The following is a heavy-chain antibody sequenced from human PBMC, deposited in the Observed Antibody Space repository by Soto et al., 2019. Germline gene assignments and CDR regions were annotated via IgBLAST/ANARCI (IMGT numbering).Heavy chain of an antibody. CDR3: AKARYGDSEYYSDY. Sequence: GGSLRLSCAASGFTFSSYAMSWVRQAPGKGLEWVSAISGSGGSTYYADSVKGRFTISRDNSKNTLYLQMNSLRAEDTAVYYCAKARYGDSEYYSDYWGQGTLVTVSS. CDR2: ISGSGGST. D-gene: IGHD4-17*01. CDR1: GFTFSSYA. J-gene: IGHJ4*02. V-gene: IGHV3-23*01.